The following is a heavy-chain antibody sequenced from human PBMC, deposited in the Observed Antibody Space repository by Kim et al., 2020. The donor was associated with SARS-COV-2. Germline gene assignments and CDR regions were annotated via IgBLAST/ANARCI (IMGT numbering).Heavy chain of an antibody. D-gene: IGHD2-21*01. Sequence: YKPSLKSRVTISVDTSKNQFSLKLNSVTAADTAVYYCARQPCGGDCYPDYWGQGTLVTASS. CDR3: ARQPCGGDCYPDY. V-gene: IGHV4-39*01. J-gene: IGHJ4*02.